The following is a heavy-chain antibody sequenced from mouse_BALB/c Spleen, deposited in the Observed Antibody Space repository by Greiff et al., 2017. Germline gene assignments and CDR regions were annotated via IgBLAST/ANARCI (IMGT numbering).Heavy chain of an antibody. D-gene: IGHD1-1*01. CDR1: GYTFTSYW. CDR2: INPSTGYT. CDR3: ARSTYYYGKY. J-gene: IGHJ2*01. Sequence: QVQLQQSGAELAKPGASVKMSCTASGYTFTSYWMHWVKQRPGQGLEWIGYINPSTGYTEYNQKFKDKATLTADKSSSTAYMQLSSLTSEDSAVYYCARSTYYYGKYWGQGTTLTVSS. V-gene: IGHV1-7*01.